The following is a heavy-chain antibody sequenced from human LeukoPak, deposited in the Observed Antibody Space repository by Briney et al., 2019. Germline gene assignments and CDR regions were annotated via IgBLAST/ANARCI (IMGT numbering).Heavy chain of an antibody. J-gene: IGHJ4*02. V-gene: IGHV4-4*07. CDR1: GGSISSYY. CDR3: ARLGWFGDRALGYYFDY. CDR2: IYTSGST. Sequence: PSETLSLTCTVSGGSISSYYWIWIRQPAGKGLEWIGRIYTSGSTNYNPSLKSRVTMSVDTSKNQFSLKLSSVTAADTAVYYCARLGWFGDRALGYYFDYWGQGTLVTVSS. D-gene: IGHD3-10*01.